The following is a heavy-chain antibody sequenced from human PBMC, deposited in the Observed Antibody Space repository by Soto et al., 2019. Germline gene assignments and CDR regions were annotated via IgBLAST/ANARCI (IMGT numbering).Heavy chain of an antibody. V-gene: IGHV3-21*01. CDR1: GFTFISYS. D-gene: IGHD5-18*01. CDR3: ARFMDTAMSSYYYYGMDV. J-gene: IGHJ6*02. CDR2: ISSSSSYI. Sequence: GGSLRLSCAASGFTFISYSMNWVRQAPGKGLEWVSSISSSSSYIYYADSVKGRFTISRDNAKNSLYLQMNSLRAEDTAVYYCARFMDTAMSSYYYYGMDVWGQGTTVTVSS.